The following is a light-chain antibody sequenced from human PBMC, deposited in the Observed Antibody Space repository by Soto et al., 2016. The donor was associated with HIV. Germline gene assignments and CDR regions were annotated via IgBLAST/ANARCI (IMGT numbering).Light chain of an antibody. J-gene: IGKJ2*01. CDR1: QGVSNS. Sequence: DIQMTQSPSSVSASVGDRVTITCRTSQGVSNSLAWYQQKPGKAPKLLLYAASKLETGVPSRFSGIGGGTEYTLTISGLQPEDFATYYCQQYFSFPYTFGQGTELEI. CDR2: AAS. V-gene: IGKV1-NL1*01. CDR3: QQYFSFPYT.